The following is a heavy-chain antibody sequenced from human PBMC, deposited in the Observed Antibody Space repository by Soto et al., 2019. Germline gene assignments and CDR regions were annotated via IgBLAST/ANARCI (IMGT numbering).Heavy chain of an antibody. Sequence: QVQLQQWGAGLLKPSETLSLTCAVYGGSFSGYYWSWIRQPPGKGLEWIGEINHSGSTNYNPSLKSRVTISVDTSKNQCSLKLSSVPAAGTAVYYCARAGQQLVLVCFDPWVQGTLVTVSS. CDR2: INHSGST. D-gene: IGHD6-13*01. CDR1: GGSFSGYY. V-gene: IGHV4-34*01. CDR3: ARAGQQLVLVCFDP. J-gene: IGHJ5*02.